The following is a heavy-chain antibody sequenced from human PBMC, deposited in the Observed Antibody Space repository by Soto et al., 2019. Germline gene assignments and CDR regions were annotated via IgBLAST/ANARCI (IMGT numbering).Heavy chain of an antibody. CDR3: AKGHYYYGMDV. CDR1: GCTFNNYA. CDR2: ISWNSGSI. J-gene: IGHJ6*02. Sequence: EVQLVGSGGGLVQPGRSLRLACEASGCTFNNYAMHWVRQATGKGLEWVSGISWNSGSIGYADSVKGRFTISRDNAKNSLYMQMNSLRAEDTALYYCAKGHYYYGMDVWGQGTTVTVSS. V-gene: IGHV3-9*01.